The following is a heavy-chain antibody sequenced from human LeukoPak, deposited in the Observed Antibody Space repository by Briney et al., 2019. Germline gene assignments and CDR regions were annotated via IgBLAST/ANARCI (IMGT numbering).Heavy chain of an antibody. J-gene: IGHJ5*02. Sequence: PGGSLRLSCAASGFTFSSYAMHWVRQAPGKGLEYVSAISSNGGSTYYANSVKGRFTISRDNPKNTLYLQMGSLRAEDMAVYYCASSHCSSTSCQWSWFDPWGQGTLVTVSS. CDR1: GFTFSSYA. V-gene: IGHV3-64*01. CDR2: ISSNGGST. D-gene: IGHD2-2*01. CDR3: ASSHCSSTSCQWSWFDP.